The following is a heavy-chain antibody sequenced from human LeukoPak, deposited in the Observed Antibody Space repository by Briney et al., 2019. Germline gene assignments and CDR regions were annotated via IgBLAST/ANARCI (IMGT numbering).Heavy chain of an antibody. J-gene: IGHJ1*01. D-gene: IGHD3-22*01. CDR2: IYTSGST. Sequence: SETLSLTCTVSGGSISSYYWSWIRQPAGKGLEWIGRIYTSGSTNYNPSLKSRVTISVDTSKNQFSLKLSSVTAADTAVYYCASTSDVYDSSGYYMSDTEYFQHWGQGTLVTVSS. CDR3: ASTSDVYDSSGYYMSDTEYFQH. V-gene: IGHV4-4*07. CDR1: GGSISSYY.